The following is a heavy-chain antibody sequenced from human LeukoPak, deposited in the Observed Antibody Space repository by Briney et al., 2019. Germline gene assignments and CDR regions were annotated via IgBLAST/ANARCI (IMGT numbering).Heavy chain of an antibody. CDR1: GYTFTGYY. CDR2: INPNSGGT. V-gene: IGHV1-2*02. Sequence: ASVKVSCKASGYTFTGYYMHWLRQAPGQGLEWMGGINPNSGGTNYAQKFQGRVTMTRDTSISTAYMELSRLRSDDTAVYYCARDFWSGYSTHMDVWGKGTTVTVSS. CDR3: ARDFWSGYSTHMDV. J-gene: IGHJ6*03. D-gene: IGHD3-3*01.